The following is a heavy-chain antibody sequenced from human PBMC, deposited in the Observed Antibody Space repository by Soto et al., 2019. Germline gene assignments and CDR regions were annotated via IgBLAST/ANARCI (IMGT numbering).Heavy chain of an antibody. CDR1: GFTFSSYG. CDR3: ARSQSIQIPID. V-gene: IGHV3-33*01. D-gene: IGHD2-21*01. J-gene: IGHJ4*01. CDR2: IWYDGSNK. Sequence: GGSLRLSCAASGFTFSSYGMHWVRQAPGKGLEWVAVIWYDGSNKYYADSVKGRFTISRDNSKNTLYLQMNSLRAEDTAVYYCARSQSIQIPIDWGHGTLVTVSS.